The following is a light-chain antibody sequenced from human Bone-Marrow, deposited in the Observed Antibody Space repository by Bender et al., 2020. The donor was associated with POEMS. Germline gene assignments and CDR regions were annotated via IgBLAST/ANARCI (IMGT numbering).Light chain of an antibody. CDR3: SSWDDSLNGWV. Sequence: QSVLTQPPSASGTPGQSVTISCSGTSSNFGNNAANWYQHVPGTAPKLLIYSNNQRPSGLPDRFSAPACGTSASLAIRGLLSDDEADYYCSSWDDSLNGWVCGGGPELPVL. J-gene: IGLJ3*02. CDR2: SNN. CDR1: SSNFGNNA. V-gene: IGLV1-44*01.